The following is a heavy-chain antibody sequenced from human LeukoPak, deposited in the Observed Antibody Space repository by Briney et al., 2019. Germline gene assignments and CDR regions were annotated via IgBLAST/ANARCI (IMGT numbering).Heavy chain of an antibody. CDR3: ARDGKAYSSGPPHAFDI. CDR1: GFTFRSYA. J-gene: IGHJ3*02. V-gene: IGHV3-30*04. CDR2: ISYDGSNK. Sequence: GGSLRLSCAASGFTFRSYAMHWVRQAPGKGLEWVAVISYDGSNKYYADSVKGRFTISRDNSKNTLYLQMNSLRAEDTAVYYCARDGKAYSSGPPHAFDIWGQGTMVTVSS. D-gene: IGHD6-19*01.